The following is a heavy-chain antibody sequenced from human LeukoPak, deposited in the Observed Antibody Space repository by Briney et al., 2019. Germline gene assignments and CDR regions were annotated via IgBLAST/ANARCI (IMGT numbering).Heavy chain of an antibody. Sequence: SETLSLTCSVYGGSFSGYFWSWIRQPPGKGLEWIGEISHGGSTIYNPSLKSRITISVDTSKNQFSLRLNSVTAADTAVYYCARTREPYYYGSGSYYAWGRGTLVTVSS. D-gene: IGHD3-10*01. J-gene: IGHJ5*02. CDR1: GGSFSGYF. V-gene: IGHV4-34*01. CDR2: ISHGGST. CDR3: ARTREPYYYGSGSYYA.